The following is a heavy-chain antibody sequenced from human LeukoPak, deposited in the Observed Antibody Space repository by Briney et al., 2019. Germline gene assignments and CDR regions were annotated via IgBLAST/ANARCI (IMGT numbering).Heavy chain of an antibody. V-gene: IGHV1-18*01. J-gene: IGHJ6*03. CDR2: ISAYNGNT. CDR1: GYTFTSYG. Sequence: AASVKVSCKASGYTFTSYGISWVRQVPGQGLEWMGWISAYNGNTNYAQKLQGRVTMTTDTSTSTAYMELRSLRSDDTAVYYCARVLGGSHSSSWENYYYYYMDVWGKGTTVTVSS. D-gene: IGHD6-13*01. CDR3: ARVLGGSHSSSWENYYYYYMDV.